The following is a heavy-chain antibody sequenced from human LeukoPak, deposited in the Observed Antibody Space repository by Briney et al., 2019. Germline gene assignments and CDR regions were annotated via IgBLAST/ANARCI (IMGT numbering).Heavy chain of an antibody. Sequence: PSETLSLTCTVSGGSFSSGGYYWSWIRQPPGKGLEWIGYIYYSGSAYYNPSLKSRVSISVDTSKNQFSLKLNSVTAADTAVYFCARAGFGIDYWGQGTLVTVSS. CDR3: ARAGFGIDY. CDR2: IYYSGSA. V-gene: IGHV4-30-4*08. J-gene: IGHJ4*02. D-gene: IGHD3-10*01. CDR1: GGSFSSGGYY.